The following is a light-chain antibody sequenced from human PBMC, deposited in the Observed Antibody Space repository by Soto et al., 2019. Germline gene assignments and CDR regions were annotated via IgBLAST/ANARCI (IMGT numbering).Light chain of an antibody. CDR1: QSVSSN. Sequence: EIVMTQSPATLSVSPGERATLSCRASQSVSSNLAWYQQKPGQAPRLLIYGASTRATGIPARFSGSGSGTEFTLTLSSLQSEDFAVYYCQQYNNWPPPLTFGGGTKVEI. J-gene: IGKJ4*01. CDR2: GAS. CDR3: QQYNNWPPPLT. V-gene: IGKV3-15*01.